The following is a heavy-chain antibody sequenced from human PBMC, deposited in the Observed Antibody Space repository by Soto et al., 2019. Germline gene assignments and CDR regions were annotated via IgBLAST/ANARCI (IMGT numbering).Heavy chain of an antibody. V-gene: IGHV6-1*01. CDR2: TYYRSKWYN. CDR3: AREYSSSWYGTPSDYYYYYGMDV. J-gene: IGHJ6*02. CDR1: GDSVSSNSAA. D-gene: IGHD6-13*01. Sequence: SQTLSLTCAISGDSVSSNSAAWNWIRQSPSRGLEWLGRTYYRSKWYNDYAVSVKSRITINPDTSKNQFSLQLNSVTPEDTAVYYCAREYSSSWYGTPSDYYYYYGMDVWGQGTTVTVSS.